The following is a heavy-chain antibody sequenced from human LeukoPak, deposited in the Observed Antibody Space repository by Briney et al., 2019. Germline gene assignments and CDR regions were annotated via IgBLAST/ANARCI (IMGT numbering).Heavy chain of an antibody. D-gene: IGHD3-10*01. CDR2: ISSSSSYI. Sequence: GGSLRLSCAVSGFTFSSYRMNWVRQAPGKGLEWVSSISSSSSYIYYEDSVKGRFTISRDNAKNSLYLQMNSLRAEDTAVYYCAKALGTAHPGGYWGQGTLVTVSS. J-gene: IGHJ4*02. CDR3: AKALGTAHPGGY. V-gene: IGHV3-21*04. CDR1: GFTFSSYR.